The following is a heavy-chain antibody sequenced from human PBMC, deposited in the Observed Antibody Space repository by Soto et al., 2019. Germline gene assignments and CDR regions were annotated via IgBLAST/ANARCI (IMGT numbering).Heavy chain of an antibody. Sequence: GGSLRLSCAASGFTFANDWFSWVRQAPGKGLAWVGRIKSKAYDRTTDYAATVKGRSTISRAEPRDTLYLEMDRLSNEDTAVFYCAKDHRDGYPGHWGQGTLVTVS. CDR2: IKSKAYDRTT. J-gene: IGHJ4*02. CDR1: GFTFANDW. CDR3: AKDHRDGYPGH. D-gene: IGHD5-12*01. V-gene: IGHV3-15*01.